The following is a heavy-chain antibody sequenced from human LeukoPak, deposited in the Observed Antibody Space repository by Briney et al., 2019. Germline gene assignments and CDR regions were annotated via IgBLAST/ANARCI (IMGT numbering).Heavy chain of an antibody. CDR3: ARDQEQLVQVH. D-gene: IGHD6-13*01. CDR1: GFTFSSYS. CDR2: ISSSSSTI. J-gene: IGHJ4*02. Sequence: PGGSLRLSCAASGFTFSSYSMNWVRQAPGKGLEWVSYISSSSSTIYYADSVKGRFTISRDNAKNSLYLQMNSLRAEDTAVYYCARDQEQLVQVHWGQGTLVTVSS. V-gene: IGHV3-48*01.